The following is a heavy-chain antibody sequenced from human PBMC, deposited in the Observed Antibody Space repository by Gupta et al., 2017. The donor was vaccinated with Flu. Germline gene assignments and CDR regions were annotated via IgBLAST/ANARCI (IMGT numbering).Heavy chain of an antibody. J-gene: IGHJ4*02. CDR1: GDSISSGTYF. V-gene: IGHV4-39*01. CDR2: IFYSGST. D-gene: IGHD7-27*01. Sequence: QLQLQESGPGLVRPSETLSLTCSVSGDSISSGTYFWAWIRPSPRKGLEWIGNIFYSGSTQYNPSLRSRLTMSIDTSTNQFSLRVTSMTAPDTAVYYCARSVTGDYFDNWGQGSLVTVSS. CDR3: ARSVTGDYFDN.